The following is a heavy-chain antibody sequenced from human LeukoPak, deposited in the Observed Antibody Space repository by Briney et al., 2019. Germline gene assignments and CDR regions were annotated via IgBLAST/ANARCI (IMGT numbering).Heavy chain of an antibody. CDR1: GFTFSSYA. CDR3: AKDRLAGYYGDYFDY. CDR2: ISGSGGST. Sequence: GGSLRLSCAASGFTFSSYAMSWVRQAPGKGLEWVSAISGSGGSTYYADSVKGRFTISRDNSKNTLYLQMNSLSAEDTAVYYCAKDRLAGYYGDYFDYWGQGTLVTVSS. V-gene: IGHV3-23*01. J-gene: IGHJ4*02. D-gene: IGHD3-22*01.